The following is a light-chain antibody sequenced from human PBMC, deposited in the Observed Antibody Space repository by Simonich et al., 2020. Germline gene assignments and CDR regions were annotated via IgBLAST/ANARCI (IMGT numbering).Light chain of an antibody. CDR1: QSVSRD. CDR2: GAS. Sequence: EIVMTQSPATLSVSPGERATLSCRASQSVSRDLAWYQPKPGQAPRLLIDGASTRATGIPSRFRGSGSGTEFTLTISSLQSEDFAVYYCQQYNNWPPLTFGGGTKVEIK. J-gene: IGKJ4*01. CDR3: QQYNNWPPLT. V-gene: IGKV3-15*01.